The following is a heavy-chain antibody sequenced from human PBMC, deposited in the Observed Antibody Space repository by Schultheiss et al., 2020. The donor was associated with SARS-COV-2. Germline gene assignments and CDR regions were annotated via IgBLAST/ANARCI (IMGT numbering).Heavy chain of an antibody. J-gene: IGHJ4*02. V-gene: IGHV4-59*12. CDR2: IYYSGST. CDR3: ASESGSGSYDY. D-gene: IGHD1-26*01. CDR1: GGSFSGYY. Sequence: SETLSLTCAVYGGSFSGYYWSWIRQPPGKGLEWIGYIYYSGSTNYNPSLKSRVTMSVDTSKNQFSLKLSSVTAADTAVYFCASESGSGSYDYWGQGTLVTVSS.